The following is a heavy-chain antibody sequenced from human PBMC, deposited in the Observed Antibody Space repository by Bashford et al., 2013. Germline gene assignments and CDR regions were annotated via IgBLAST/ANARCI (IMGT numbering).Heavy chain of an antibody. CDR2: IIPALDIT. D-gene: IGHD3-22*01. J-gene: IGHJ6*02. Sequence: VASVKVSCKASGGTFNTDAISWVRQAPGQGLEWMGGIIPALDITHYAQKFQGRVTLTTETSTNTAAMELGSLTTDDTAVYYCVRVADTSGRYYNHGMDVWGQGTTVTVSS. CDR1: GGTFNTDA. V-gene: IGHV1-69*10. CDR3: VRVADTSGRYYNHGMDV.